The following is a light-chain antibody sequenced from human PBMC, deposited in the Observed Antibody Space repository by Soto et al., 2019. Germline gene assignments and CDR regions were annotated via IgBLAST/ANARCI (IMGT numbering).Light chain of an antibody. Sequence: DIVMTQSPLSLPVTPGEPASISCRSSQSLLHSNGDTYLEWYLQKPGQSPQLLIYLRSLRAAGVPDRFSGGGSGTDFTLKIRRVEAEDVGVYYCMQALQTPRTFGQGTKVEI. CDR2: LRS. J-gene: IGKJ1*01. V-gene: IGKV2-28*01. CDR1: QSLLHSNGDTY. CDR3: MQALQTPRT.